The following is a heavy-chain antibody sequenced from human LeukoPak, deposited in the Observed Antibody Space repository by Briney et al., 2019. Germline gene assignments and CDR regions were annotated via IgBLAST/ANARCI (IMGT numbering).Heavy chain of an antibody. J-gene: IGHJ4*02. CDR1: GGSFSGYY. D-gene: IGHD5-12*01. Sequence: SETLSLTCAVYGGSFSGYYWSWIRQPPGKGLEWIGEINHSGSTNYNPSLKSRVTISVDTSKNQFSLKLSSVTAADTAVYYCARCLWLRRYDYWGQGTLVTVSS. CDR3: ARCLWLRRYDY. CDR2: INHSGST. V-gene: IGHV4-34*01.